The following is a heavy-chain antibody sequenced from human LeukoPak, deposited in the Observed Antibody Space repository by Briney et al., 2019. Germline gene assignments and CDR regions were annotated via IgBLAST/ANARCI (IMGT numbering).Heavy chain of an antibody. CDR1: GGSISSGNYY. V-gene: IGHV4-61*09. CDR2: IYTSGST. D-gene: IGHD5-12*01. J-gene: IGHJ4*02. CDR3: ARHMVATIDY. Sequence: SETLSLTCTVSGGSISSGNYYWSWIRQPAGRGLEWIGHIYTSGSTNYNPSLKSRVTISVDMSKNQFSLKLSSVTAADTAVYYCARHMVATIDYWGQGTLVTVSS.